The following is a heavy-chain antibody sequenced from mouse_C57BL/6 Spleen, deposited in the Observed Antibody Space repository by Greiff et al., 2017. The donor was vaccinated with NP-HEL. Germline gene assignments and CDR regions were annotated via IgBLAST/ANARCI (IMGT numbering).Heavy chain of an antibody. CDR2: IHPNSGST. CDR1: GYTFTSYW. J-gene: IGHJ2*01. Sequence: QVQLQQPGAELVKPGASVKLSCKASGYTFTSYWMHWVKQRPGQGLEWIGMIHPNSGSTNYNEKFKSKSTLTVDKSSSTAYMQLSSLTSEDSAVYYCAITGTEYFDYWGQGTTLTVSS. D-gene: IGHD4-1*01. CDR3: AITGTEYFDY. V-gene: IGHV1-64*01.